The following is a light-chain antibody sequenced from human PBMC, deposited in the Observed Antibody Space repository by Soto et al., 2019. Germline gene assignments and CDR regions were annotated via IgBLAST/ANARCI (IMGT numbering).Light chain of an antibody. V-gene: IGLV2-14*03. CDR2: DVS. CDR1: SSDVGGYNF. CDR3: NSYSSSATYV. J-gene: IGLJ1*01. Sequence: QSALTQPASVSGSPGQSITISCTGTSSDVGGYNFVSWYQQYPGRAPKVMIYDVSNRPSGVSNRFYGSKSGNTASLTISGLQAEDEADYYCNSYSSSATYVFGTGTQLTVL.